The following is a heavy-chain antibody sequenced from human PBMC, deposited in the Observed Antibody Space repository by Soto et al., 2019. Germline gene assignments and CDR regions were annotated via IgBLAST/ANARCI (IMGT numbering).Heavy chain of an antibody. J-gene: IGHJ6*02. V-gene: IGHV1-2*04. CDR1: GYTFTGYY. CDR2: INPNSGGT. CDR3: ARVGSTMVRGVNYYYYGMDV. D-gene: IGHD3-10*01. Sequence: ASVKVSCKASGYTFTGYYMHWVRQAPGQGLEWMGWINPNSGGTNYAQKFQGWVTMTRDTSISTAYMELSRLRSDDTAVYYCARVGSTMVRGVNYYYYGMDVWGQGTTVTVS.